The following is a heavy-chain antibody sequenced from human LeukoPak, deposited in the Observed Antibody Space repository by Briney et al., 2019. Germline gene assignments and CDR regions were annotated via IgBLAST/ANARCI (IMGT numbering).Heavy chain of an antibody. CDR1: GFTFSSYG. CDR2: IRYDGSNK. CDR3: AKDLYYYDSSGSDGFDY. J-gene: IGHJ4*02. V-gene: IGHV3-30*02. Sequence: PGGSLRLSCAASGFTFSSYGMPWVRQAPGKGLEWVAFIRYDGSNKYYADSVKGRFTISRDNSKNTLYLQMNSLRAEDTAVYYCAKDLYYYDSSGSDGFDYWGQGTLVTVSS. D-gene: IGHD3-22*01.